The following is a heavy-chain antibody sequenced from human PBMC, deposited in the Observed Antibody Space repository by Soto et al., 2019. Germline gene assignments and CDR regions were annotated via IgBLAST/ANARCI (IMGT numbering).Heavy chain of an antibody. CDR2: IYRTGST. V-gene: IGHV4-4*02. Sequence: SETLSLTCAVSGGSFTSNNWWTWVRQPPGQGLEWIGEIYRTGSTNYNPSLKSRITISLDKSENQFSLKVTSLTAADTAVYYCASRDPGTSVDYWGQGTLVTVPQ. J-gene: IGHJ4*02. CDR3: ASRDPGTSVDY. CDR1: GGSFTSNNW. D-gene: IGHD1-7*01.